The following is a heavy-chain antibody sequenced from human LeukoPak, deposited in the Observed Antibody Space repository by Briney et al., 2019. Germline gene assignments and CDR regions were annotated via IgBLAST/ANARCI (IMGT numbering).Heavy chain of an antibody. Sequence: PGGSLRLSCAASGFTVSSYSMNWVRQPPGKGLEWIGEINHSGSTNYNPSLKSRVTISVDTSKNQFSLKLSSVTAADTAVYYCARGLWAIAHDYYDSSGYCNFDYWGQGTLVTVSS. D-gene: IGHD3-22*01. CDR3: ARGLWAIAHDYYDSSGYCNFDY. V-gene: IGHV4-34*01. J-gene: IGHJ4*02. CDR1: GFTVSSYS. CDR2: INHSGST.